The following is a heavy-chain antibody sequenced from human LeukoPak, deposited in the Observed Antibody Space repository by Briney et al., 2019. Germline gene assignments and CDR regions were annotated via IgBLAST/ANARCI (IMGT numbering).Heavy chain of an antibody. CDR2: IYRRGSS. J-gene: IGHJ4*02. V-gene: IGHV4-38-2*02. Sequence: PSETLSLTCTVSGYSITIGYYWGWIRQPPGKGLEWIGSIYRRGSSYYNPSLKSRVTTSTDTSKNQFSLKLSSVTAADTAVYYCASHGDPRYYFDYWGQGTLVTVSS. CDR1: GYSITIGYY. CDR3: ASHGDPRYYFDY. D-gene: IGHD4-17*01.